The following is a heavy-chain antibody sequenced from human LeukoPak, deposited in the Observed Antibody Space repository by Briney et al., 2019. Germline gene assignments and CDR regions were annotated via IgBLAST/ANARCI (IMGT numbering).Heavy chain of an antibody. J-gene: IGHJ4*02. CDR2: MSPNSGNT. V-gene: IGHV1-8*01. CDR3: AFSGSYLRTVDY. D-gene: IGHD1-26*01. Sequence: ASVKVSCKASGYTFTSYDINWVRQATGQGLEWMGWMSPNSGNTGYAQKFQGRVTMTRNTSISTAYMELSSLRSEDTAVYYCAFSGSYLRTVDYWGQGTLVTVSS. CDR1: GYTFTSYD.